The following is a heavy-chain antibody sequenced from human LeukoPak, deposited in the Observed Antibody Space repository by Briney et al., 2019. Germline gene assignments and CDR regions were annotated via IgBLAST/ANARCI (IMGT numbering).Heavy chain of an antibody. D-gene: IGHD3-10*01. CDR3: ARGVARDYYGSGSYQGV. Sequence: GGSLRLSCAASGFTFSNYAMSWVRQAPGKGLEWVSYISSSSSTIYYADSVKGRFTISRDNAKNSLYLQMNSLRDEDTAVYYCARGVARDYYGSGSYQGVWGQGTTVTVSS. CDR1: GFTFSNYA. J-gene: IGHJ6*02. V-gene: IGHV3-48*02. CDR2: ISSSSSTI.